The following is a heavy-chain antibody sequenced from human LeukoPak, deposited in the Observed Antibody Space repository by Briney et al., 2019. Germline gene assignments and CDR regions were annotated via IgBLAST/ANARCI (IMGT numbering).Heavy chain of an antibody. CDR3: ARDYYYDSSGYFEGY. D-gene: IGHD3-22*01. V-gene: IGHV3-11*01. CDR2: ISSSGSTI. CDR1: GFTFSDYY. J-gene: IGHJ4*02. Sequence: GGSLRLSCAASGFTFSDYYMSWIRQAPGKGLEWVSYISSSGSTIYYADSVKGRFTISRDNAKNSLYLQMNSLRAEDTAVYYCARDYYYDSSGYFEGYWGQATLVTVSP.